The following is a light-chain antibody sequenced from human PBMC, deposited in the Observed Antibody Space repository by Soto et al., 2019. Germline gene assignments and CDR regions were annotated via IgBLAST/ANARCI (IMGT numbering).Light chain of an antibody. CDR1: QSVSSSY. V-gene: IGKV3-20*01. J-gene: IGKJ1*01. CDR2: GAS. Sequence: EILLTQSPGTLSSSPGERATLSCRASQSVSSSYLAWYQQKPGEDPSLLIYGASSRATGIPDRFSGSGSGTDFTLTISRLEPEDFAVYYCQQYGSSPTWTFGQGTKVDIK. CDR3: QQYGSSPTWT.